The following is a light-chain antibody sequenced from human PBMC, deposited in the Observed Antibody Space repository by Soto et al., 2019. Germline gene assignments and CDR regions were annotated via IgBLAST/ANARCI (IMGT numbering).Light chain of an antibody. V-gene: IGLV2-11*01. CDR1: SSDVGGYKY. CDR2: DVS. J-gene: IGLJ1*01. Sequence: QSALTQPRSVSGSPGQSVTISCTGTSSDVGGYKYVSWYQQHPGTGKAPKLMIYDVSKRPSGVPDRFSGSKSDNTAPLTISGLQAEDEADYYCCSYGGSYTDVFGTGTKLTVL. CDR3: CSYGGSYTDV.